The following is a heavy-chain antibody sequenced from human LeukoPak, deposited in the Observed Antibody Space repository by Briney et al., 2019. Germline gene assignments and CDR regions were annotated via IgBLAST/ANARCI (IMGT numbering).Heavy chain of an antibody. J-gene: IGHJ3*02. Sequence: GGSLRLSCTASGFSFSYYSMNWVRQAPGKGLGWVSSISTSSSYIYYADSVKGRFTISRDNAKNSLYLQMNSLRAEDTALYYCARAKGSSLNDAFDIWGQGTMVTVSS. CDR3: ARAKGSSLNDAFDI. CDR2: ISTSSSYI. D-gene: IGHD3-10*01. V-gene: IGHV3-21*01. CDR1: GFSFSYYS.